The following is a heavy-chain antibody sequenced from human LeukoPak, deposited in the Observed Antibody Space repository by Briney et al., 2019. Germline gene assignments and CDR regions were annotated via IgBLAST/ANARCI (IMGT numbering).Heavy chain of an antibody. J-gene: IGHJ4*02. CDR1: GGSISSHY. CDR3: ARADDRGYGSGSYYN. CDR2: IYYSGST. D-gene: IGHD3-10*01. V-gene: IGHV4-59*11. Sequence: PSETLSLTCTVSGGSISSHYWSWIRQPPGKGLEWIGYIYYSGSTNYNPSLKSQVTISVDTSKNQFSLKLSSVTAADTAVYYCARADDRGYGSGSYYNWGQGTLVTVSS.